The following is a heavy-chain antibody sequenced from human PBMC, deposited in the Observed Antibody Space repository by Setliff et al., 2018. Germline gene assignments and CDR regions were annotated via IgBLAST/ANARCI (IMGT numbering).Heavy chain of an antibody. D-gene: IGHD3-9*01. CDR1: GSTVTESS. V-gene: IGHV1-24*01. CDR2: FDPEDGER. CDR3: ATGFLRYDILTGYYQRPHYFEY. J-gene: IGHJ4*02. Sequence: ASVKVSCKVSGSTVTESSMHWVRQAPGKGLEWMGGFDPEDGERIYEQHFQGRLTMTEDTSTDTAYMELSSLRSEDTAVYYCATGFLRYDILTGYYQRPHYFEYWGQGTLVTVSS.